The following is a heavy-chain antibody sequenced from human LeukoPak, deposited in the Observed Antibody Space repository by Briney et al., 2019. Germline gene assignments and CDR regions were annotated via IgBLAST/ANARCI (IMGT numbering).Heavy chain of an antibody. D-gene: IGHD1-1*01. J-gene: IGHJ4*02. CDR2: VSYDGSNR. V-gene: IGHV3-30*04. CDR3: ARETHWRGFDY. CDR1: GFTFSSYA. Sequence: GGSLRLSCAASGFTFSSYAMHWVRQAPGKGLDWVAVVSYDGSNRYYAGSVKGRFTISRDNSKNTMYLQMSSLRPEDTAVYYCARETHWRGFDYWGQGTLVTVSS.